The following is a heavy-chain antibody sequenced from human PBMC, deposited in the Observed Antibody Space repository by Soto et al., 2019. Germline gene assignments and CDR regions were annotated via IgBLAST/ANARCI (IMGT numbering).Heavy chain of an antibody. Sequence: GGSLRLSCAASGFTFSSYAMSWVRQAPGKGLEWVSAISGSGGSTYYADSVKGRFTISRDNSKNTLYLQMNSLRAEDTAVYYCAKDRSRGYCSSTNGYTPDALDIRGQGTIVTVS. CDR2: ISGSGGST. J-gene: IGHJ3*02. CDR1: GFTFSSYA. CDR3: AKDRSRGYCSSTNGYTPDALDI. V-gene: IGHV3-23*01. D-gene: IGHD2-2*02.